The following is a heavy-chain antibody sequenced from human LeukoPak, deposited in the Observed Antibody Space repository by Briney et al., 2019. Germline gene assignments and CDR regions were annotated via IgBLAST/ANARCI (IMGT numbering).Heavy chain of an antibody. CDR1: GFTFSNYS. Sequence: GGSLRLSCAASGFTFSNYSMSWVRQAPGKGLEWVSTITGSDDKTYYADSVKGRFTISRDYSKNTLDLQMNSLRVEDTAIYYCAKGPQLGSAYHPDYWGQGTLVTVSS. CDR2: ITGSDDKT. J-gene: IGHJ4*02. D-gene: IGHD3-16*01. CDR3: AKGPQLGSAYHPDY. V-gene: IGHV3-23*01.